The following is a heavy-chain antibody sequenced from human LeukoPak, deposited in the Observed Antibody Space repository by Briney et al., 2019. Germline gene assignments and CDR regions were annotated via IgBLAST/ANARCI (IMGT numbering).Heavy chain of an antibody. V-gene: IGHV3-21*04. CDR2: ISSSSNYI. D-gene: IGHD3-3*02. CDR3: ARSFVGGLDH. CDR1: GFTFSAYS. Sequence: GGSLRLSCAASGFTFSAYSMNWVRQAPGKGLEWVSSISSSSNYIYYADSVKGRFTISRDNSKNTLYLHMNSLRAEDTAVYYCARSFVGGLDHWGQGTLVTVSS. J-gene: IGHJ4*02.